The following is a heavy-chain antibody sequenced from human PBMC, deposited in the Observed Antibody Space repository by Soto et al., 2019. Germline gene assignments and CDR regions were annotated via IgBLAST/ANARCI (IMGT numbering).Heavy chain of an antibody. CDR1: GFTFSSYA. J-gene: IGHJ6*03. Sequence: PGGSLRLSCAASGFTFSSYAMSWVRQAPGKGLEWVSAISGSGGSTYYADSVKGRFTISRDNSKNTLYLQMNSLRAEDTAVYYCAKGQVLRFLEWLPLSMDGCGKGTTVTVSS. CDR3: AKGQVLRFLEWLPLSMDG. CDR2: ISGSGGST. D-gene: IGHD3-3*01. V-gene: IGHV3-23*01.